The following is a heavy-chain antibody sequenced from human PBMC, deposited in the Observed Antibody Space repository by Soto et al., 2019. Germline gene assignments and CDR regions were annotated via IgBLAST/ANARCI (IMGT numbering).Heavy chain of an antibody. J-gene: IGHJ4*02. V-gene: IGHV3-49*03. CDR2: IRSKAYGGTT. Sequence: GGSLRLSCTASGFTFGDYAMSWFRQAPGKGLEWVGFIRSKAYGGTTEYAASVKGRFTISRDDSKSIAYLQMNSLKTEDTAVYYCTRSVGPVAGTNFDYWGQGTMVTVYS. D-gene: IGHD6-13*01. CDR3: TRSVGPVAGTNFDY. CDR1: GFTFGDYA.